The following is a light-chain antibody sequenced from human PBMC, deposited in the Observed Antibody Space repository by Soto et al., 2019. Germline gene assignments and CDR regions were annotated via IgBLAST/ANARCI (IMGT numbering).Light chain of an antibody. CDR3: ISYTGSSTYYV. Sequence: QSALSHPASVSWSPGHSITISCSGTRSDIGSYNYVAWYQQFPGKTPKILIYGVSNRPSGVSSRFSGSKSGNTASLTISGLQAEDEPDYYCISYTGSSTYYVFGSGTKVTVL. CDR2: GVS. J-gene: IGLJ1*01. V-gene: IGLV2-14*01. CDR1: RSDIGSYNY.